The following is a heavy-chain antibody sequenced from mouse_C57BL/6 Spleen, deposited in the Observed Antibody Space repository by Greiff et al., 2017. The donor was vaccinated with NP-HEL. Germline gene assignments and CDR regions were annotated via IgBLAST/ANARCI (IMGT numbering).Heavy chain of an antibody. Sequence: EVKLQESGGDLVKPGGSLKLSCAASGFTFSSYGMSWVRQTPDQRLEWVATISSGGSYTYYPDSVKGRFTISRDNAKNTLYLQMSSLKSEDTAMYYCARPYYDYDGRDYWGQGTTLTVSS. CDR1: GFTFSSYG. J-gene: IGHJ2*01. CDR2: ISSGGSYT. D-gene: IGHD2-4*01. CDR3: ARPYYDYDGRDY. V-gene: IGHV5-6*01.